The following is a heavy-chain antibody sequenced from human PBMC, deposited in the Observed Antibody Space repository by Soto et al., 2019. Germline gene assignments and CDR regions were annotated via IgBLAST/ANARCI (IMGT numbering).Heavy chain of an antibody. J-gene: IGHJ4*02. V-gene: IGHV1-46*01. CDR2: INPSDGST. CDR3: TRGATPKSTSSGFDY. D-gene: IGHD3-3*01. Sequence: ASVKVSFKASGYTFTNYYLHWLRQAPGQGLEWMGLINPSDGSTNYAQNFQGRLTMTRDTSTSTVSMELSSLRYEDTAVYFCTRGATPKSTSSGFDYWGQGTLVTVSS. CDR1: GYTFTNYY.